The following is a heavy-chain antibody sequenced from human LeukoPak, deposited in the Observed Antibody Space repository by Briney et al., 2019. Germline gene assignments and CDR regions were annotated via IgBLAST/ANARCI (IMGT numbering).Heavy chain of an antibody. CDR2: INPNSGGI. Sequence: ASVKVSCKASGYTFTGYYMHWVRQAPGQGLEWMGWINPNSGGINYAQKFQGRVTMTRDTSISTAYMELSRLRSDDTAVYYCAREGNYDFWSGYSWFDPWGQGTLVTVSS. CDR1: GYTFTGYY. J-gene: IGHJ5*02. CDR3: AREGNYDFWSGYSWFDP. D-gene: IGHD3-3*01. V-gene: IGHV1-2*02.